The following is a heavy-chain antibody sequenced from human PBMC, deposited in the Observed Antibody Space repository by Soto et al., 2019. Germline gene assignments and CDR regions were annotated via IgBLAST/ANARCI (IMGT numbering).Heavy chain of an antibody. CDR1: GFTLRTYT. CDR2: ISISSSDR. V-gene: IGHV3-21*06. CDR3: VRGMNPLF. J-gene: IGHJ4*01. Sequence: SLSLSCAASGFTLRTYTMNWVRQAPGKGLEWVSSISISSSDRYYADSVRGRFTISRDNAKNALYLQMNSLRADDTAVYFCVRGMNPLFGGQGTLVTVSS.